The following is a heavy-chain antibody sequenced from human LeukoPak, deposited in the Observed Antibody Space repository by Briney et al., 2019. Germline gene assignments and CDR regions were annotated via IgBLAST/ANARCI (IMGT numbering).Heavy chain of an antibody. CDR3: VRDLQWSMIVHY. V-gene: IGHV3-11*04. D-gene: IGHD3-22*01. J-gene: IGHJ4*02. CDR1: GFTFIDFY. CDR2: ISSSGSTI. Sequence: GGSLRLSCAASGFTFIDFYVSWIRQAPGMGLEWVSYISSSGSTIYYADSVKGRFTISRDNAKNSLYLQMNSLRAEDTAVYYFVRDLQWSMIVHYWGQGTLVTVSS.